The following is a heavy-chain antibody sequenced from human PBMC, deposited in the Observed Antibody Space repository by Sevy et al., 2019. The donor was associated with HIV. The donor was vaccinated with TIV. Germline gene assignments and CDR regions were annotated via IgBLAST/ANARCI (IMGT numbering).Heavy chain of an antibody. J-gene: IGHJ4*02. D-gene: IGHD3-3*01. Sequence: GGSLRLSCAASGFTFRTYSMNWVRQAPGKGLEWLSSISDDSRYIYYSDSVKGRFTISRANAKNLLYLQMNNLGVGDTAIYYCARDFTIFGVVSGIDYWGQGNLVTVSS. CDR1: GFTFRTYS. V-gene: IGHV3-21*04. CDR2: ISDDSRYI. CDR3: ARDFTIFGVVSGIDY.